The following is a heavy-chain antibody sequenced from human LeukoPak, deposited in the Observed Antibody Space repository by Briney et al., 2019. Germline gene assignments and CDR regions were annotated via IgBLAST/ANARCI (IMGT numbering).Heavy chain of an antibody. CDR2: IYYSGST. CDR1: GGSISSYY. Sequence: PSETLSLTCTVSGGSISSYYWSWIRQPPGKGLEWIGYIYYSGSTNYNPSLKSRVTISVDTSKNQFSLKLSSVTAADTAVYYCARVSEYGSGSYMYPMDVWGKGTTVTISS. J-gene: IGHJ6*03. D-gene: IGHD3-10*01. V-gene: IGHV4-59*01. CDR3: ARVSEYGSGSYMYPMDV.